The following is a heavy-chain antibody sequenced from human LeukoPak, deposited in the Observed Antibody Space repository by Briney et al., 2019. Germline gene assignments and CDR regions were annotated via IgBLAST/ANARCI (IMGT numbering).Heavy chain of an antibody. V-gene: IGHV3-48*01. CDR1: GFTFSTYS. Sequence: PGGSLRLSCAASGFTFSTYSMNWVRQAPGKGLEWVSYISSTKSNIYYADSVKGRFTISRDNAKNSLYLQMNSLSAEDTAVYYCARSSHGDFWSGYYFDDWGQGTLVTVSS. CDR2: ISSTKSNI. CDR3: ARSSHGDFWSGYYFDD. D-gene: IGHD3-3*01. J-gene: IGHJ4*02.